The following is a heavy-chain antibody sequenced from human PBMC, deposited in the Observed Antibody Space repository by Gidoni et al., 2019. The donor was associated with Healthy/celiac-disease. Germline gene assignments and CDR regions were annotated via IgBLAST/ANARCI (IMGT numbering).Heavy chain of an antibody. V-gene: IGHV4-59*01. CDR2: IYYSGST. CDR1: GGSISSYY. D-gene: IGHD5-18*01. Sequence: QVQLQESGPGLVKPSETMSLTCTVSGGSISSYYWSWIRQPPGKGLEWIGYIYYSGSTNYNPSLKSRVTISVDTSKNQFSLKLSSVTAADTAVYYCARHAVDTSYYYGMDVWGQGTTVTVSS. J-gene: IGHJ6*02. CDR3: ARHAVDTSYYYGMDV.